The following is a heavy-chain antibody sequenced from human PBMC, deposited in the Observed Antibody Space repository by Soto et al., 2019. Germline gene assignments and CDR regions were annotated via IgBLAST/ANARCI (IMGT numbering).Heavy chain of an antibody. CDR3: AKPLQLGELSLFHAFDI. V-gene: IGHV3-9*01. CDR1: GFTFDDYA. CDR2: ISWNSGSI. Sequence: GGSLRLSCAASGFTFDDYAMHWVRQAPGKGLEWVSGISWNSGSIGYADSVKGRFTISRDNAKNSLYLQMNSLRAEDTALYYCAKPLQLGELSLFHAFDIWGQGTMVTVSS. D-gene: IGHD3-16*02. J-gene: IGHJ3*02.